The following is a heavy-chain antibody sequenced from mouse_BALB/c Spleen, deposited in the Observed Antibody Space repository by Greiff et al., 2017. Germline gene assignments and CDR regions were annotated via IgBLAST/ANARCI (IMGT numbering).Heavy chain of an antibody. D-gene: IGHD1-1*01. CDR3: ADLITPGWSIDV. CDR2: ISYSGST. V-gene: IGHV3-2*02. J-gene: IGHJ1*01. CDR1: GYSITSDYA. Sequence: EVQLQQSGPGLVKPSQSLYLTCTVTGYSITSDYAWNWNRQFPGNILEWMDYISYSGSTSYNPSLKSRITITRDTSKNQFFLQLNSVTTEDTATYYCADLITPGWSIDVWGAGTTVTVSS.